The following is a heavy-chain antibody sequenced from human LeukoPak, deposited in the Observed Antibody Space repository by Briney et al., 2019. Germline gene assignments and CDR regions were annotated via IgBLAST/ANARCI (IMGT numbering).Heavy chain of an antibody. D-gene: IGHD3-10*01. CDR3: ARQYEF. J-gene: IGHJ4*02. Sequence: SETLSLTCTVSGASMISGNYFWGWVRQPPGKRLEWIGSWHHSGITDYNPSLKSRVTIAADTSKNQFSLKLASVAAADSAVYFCARQYEFRGQGTLVTVSS. CDR2: WHHSGIT. CDR1: GASMISGNYF. V-gene: IGHV4-39*01.